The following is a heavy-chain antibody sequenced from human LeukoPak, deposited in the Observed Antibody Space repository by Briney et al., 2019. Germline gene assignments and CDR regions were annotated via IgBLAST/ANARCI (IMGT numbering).Heavy chain of an antibody. Sequence: SETLSLTCTVSGGSISSYYWSWIRQPPGKGLEWIGYIYYSGSTNYNPSLKSRVTISVDTSRNQFSLKLSSVTAADTAVYYCARYYYDSSGYQALDYWGQGTLVTVSS. D-gene: IGHD3-22*01. CDR2: IYYSGST. V-gene: IGHV4-59*12. J-gene: IGHJ4*02. CDR3: ARYYYDSSGYQALDY. CDR1: GGSISSYY.